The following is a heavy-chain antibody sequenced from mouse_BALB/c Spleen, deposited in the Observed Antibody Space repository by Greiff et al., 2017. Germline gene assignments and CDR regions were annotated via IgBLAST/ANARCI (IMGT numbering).Heavy chain of an antibody. J-gene: IGHJ2*01. CDR2: IWGGGST. D-gene: IGHD1-1*01. Sequence: VKLMESGPGLVAPSQSLSITCTVSGFSLTDYGVSWIRQPPGKGLEWLGVIWGGGSTYYNSALKSRLSISKDNSKSQVFLKMNSLQTDDTAMYYCAKHVEFSRRYYFDYWGQGTTLTVSS. V-gene: IGHV2-6-5*01. CDR3: AKHVEFSRRYYFDY. CDR1: GFSLTDYG.